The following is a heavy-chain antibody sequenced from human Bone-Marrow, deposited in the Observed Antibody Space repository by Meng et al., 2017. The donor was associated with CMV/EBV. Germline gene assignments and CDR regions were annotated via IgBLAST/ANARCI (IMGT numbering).Heavy chain of an antibody. CDR3: ARGGGSYRVDDY. D-gene: IGHD1-26*01. Sequence: ASVKVSCKASGYTFTSYGISWVRQAPGQGLEWMGIINPSGGSTSYAQKFQGRVTMTTDTSTSTAYMELRSLRSDDTAVYYCARGGGSYRVDDYWGQGTLVTVSS. J-gene: IGHJ4*02. CDR2: INPSGGST. V-gene: IGHV1-18*01. CDR1: GYTFTSYG.